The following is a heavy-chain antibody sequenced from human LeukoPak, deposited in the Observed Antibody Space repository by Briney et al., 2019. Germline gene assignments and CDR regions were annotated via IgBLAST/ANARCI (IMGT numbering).Heavy chain of an antibody. V-gene: IGHV3-9*01. J-gene: IGHJ6*02. CDR2: ISWNSGRI. CDR3: AKVGTGVAYGMDV. D-gene: IGHD3/OR15-3a*01. Sequence: PGRPLRLSCAASGFTFDDYDMHWVRQAPGKGLEWVSGISWNSGRIGYADSVKGRFTISRDNAKNSLYLQMNSLRPEDTALYYCAKVGTGVAYGMDVWGQGTTVTVSS. CDR1: GFTFDDYD.